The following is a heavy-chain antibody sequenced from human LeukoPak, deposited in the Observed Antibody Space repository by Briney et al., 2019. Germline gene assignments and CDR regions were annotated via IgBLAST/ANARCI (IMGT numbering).Heavy chain of an antibody. J-gene: IGHJ4*02. Sequence: GASVKVSCKASGYTFTSYGISWVRQAPGQGLEWMGWISAYNGNTNYAQKLQGRVTMTTDTSTSTAYMELRSLRSDDTAVYYCARDLEVRGVNYFDYWGQGTLVTVSS. CDR1: GYTFTSYG. D-gene: IGHD3-10*01. CDR3: ARDLEVRGVNYFDY. CDR2: ISAYNGNT. V-gene: IGHV1-18*01.